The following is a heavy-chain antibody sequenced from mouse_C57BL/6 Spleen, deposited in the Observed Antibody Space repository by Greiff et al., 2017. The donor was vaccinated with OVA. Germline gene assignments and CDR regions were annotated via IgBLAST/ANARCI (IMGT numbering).Heavy chain of an antibody. D-gene: IGHD1-1*01. Sequence: VQLQQPGAELVRPGSSVKLSCKASGYTFTSYWMHWVKQRPIQGLEWIGNIDPSDSETHYNQKFKDKATLTVDKSSSTAYMQLSSLTSEDSAVYYCARGYGSSYGAYWGQGTLVTVSA. CDR3: ARGYGSSYGAY. J-gene: IGHJ3*01. V-gene: IGHV1-52*01. CDR1: GYTFTSYW. CDR2: IDPSDSET.